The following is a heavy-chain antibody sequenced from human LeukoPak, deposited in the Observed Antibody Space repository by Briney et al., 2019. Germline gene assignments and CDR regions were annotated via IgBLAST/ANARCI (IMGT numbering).Heavy chain of an antibody. CDR3: ARAGVWDYSDSSGYHNAAFDI. D-gene: IGHD3-22*01. V-gene: IGHV1-2*02. CDR1: RYTFTDYY. J-gene: IGHJ3*02. Sequence: GASVKVSCKASRYTFTDYYMHWVRQAPGQGLEWMGWSNPSSGGTNYAQKFQGRVTVTRDASISTAYMDLSRLRSDDTAVYYCARAGVWDYSDSSGYHNAAFDIWGQGTMVTVSS. CDR2: SNPSSGGT.